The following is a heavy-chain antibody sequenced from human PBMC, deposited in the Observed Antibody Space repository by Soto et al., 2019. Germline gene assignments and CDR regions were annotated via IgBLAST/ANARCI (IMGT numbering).Heavy chain of an antibody. CDR2: IYYSGST. Sequence: QVQLQESGPGLVKPSETLSLTCTVSGGSISSYYWSWTRQPPGKGLEWIGYIYYSGSTNYNPSLKSRVTISVDTSKNQFSLKLSSVTAADTAVYYCARAERTDRFDYWGQGTLVTVSS. V-gene: IGHV4-59*01. CDR1: GGSISSYY. J-gene: IGHJ4*02. CDR3: ARAERTDRFDY.